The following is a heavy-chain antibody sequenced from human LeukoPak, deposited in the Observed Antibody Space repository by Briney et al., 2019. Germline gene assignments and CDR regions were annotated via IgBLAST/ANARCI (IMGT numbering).Heavy chain of an antibody. CDR1: GSSMSSDY. Sequence: PSETLSLTCTVSGSSMSSDYWSWIRQPPGKGLEWIGYIYYNGNTNYNPSLKSRVTISVDTSKNQFSLKLSSVTAADTAVYYCAREDNGTYYLDLWGQGTPVTVSS. CDR2: IYYNGNT. V-gene: IGHV4-59*01. CDR3: AREDNGTYYLDL. D-gene: IGHD1-1*01. J-gene: IGHJ4*02.